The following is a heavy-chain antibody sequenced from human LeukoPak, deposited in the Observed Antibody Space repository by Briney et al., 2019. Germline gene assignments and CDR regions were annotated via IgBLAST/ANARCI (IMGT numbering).Heavy chain of an antibody. D-gene: IGHD3-22*01. CDR2: INQDGSQK. Sequence: GGVLILSFAASKITLSNYLMWWGRPGAREGVGWVAHINQDGSQKYYVDSVKGRFTISRDNAENLLFLQMNSLRAEDTALYYCATYADSSGSYYSDYWGRGTLVTVSS. CDR1: KITLSNYL. V-gene: IGHV3-7*01. J-gene: IGHJ4*02. CDR3: ATYADSSGSYYSDY.